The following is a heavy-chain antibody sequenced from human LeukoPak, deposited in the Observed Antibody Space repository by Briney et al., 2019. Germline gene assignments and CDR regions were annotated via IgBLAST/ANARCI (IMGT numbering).Heavy chain of an antibody. CDR1: GGSISSYY. CDR3: ARQGRGVYYYYYMDV. CDR2: IYYSGST. V-gene: IGHV4-39*01. J-gene: IGHJ6*03. Sequence: PSETLSLTCTVSGGSISSYYWGWIRQPPGKGLEWIGSIYYSGSTYYNPSLKSRVTISVDTSKNQFSLKLSSVTAADTAVYYCARQGRGVYYYYYMDVWGKGTTVTVSS. D-gene: IGHD1-26*01.